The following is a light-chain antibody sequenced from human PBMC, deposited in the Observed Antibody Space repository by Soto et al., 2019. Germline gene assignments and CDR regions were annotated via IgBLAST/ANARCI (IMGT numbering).Light chain of an antibody. Sequence: DIVMTQSPLSLPVTPVEPSSISCRSSQSLLHSNGYNYLDWYLQKPGQSPQLLIYLGSNRASGVPARFSGSGSGTDFTLKISRVEAEDVGVYYCMQALQTPTFGGGTKVEIK. J-gene: IGKJ4*01. CDR2: LGS. V-gene: IGKV2-28*01. CDR3: MQALQTPT. CDR1: QSLLHSNGYNY.